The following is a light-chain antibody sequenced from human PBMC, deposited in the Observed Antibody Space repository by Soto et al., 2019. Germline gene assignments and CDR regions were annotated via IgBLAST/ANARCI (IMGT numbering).Light chain of an antibody. CDR3: AAWDDSLNGHAV. CDR2: SNN. J-gene: IGLJ7*01. CDR1: SSNIGSNT. Sequence: QSVLTQPPSASGTPGQRGTISCSGSSSNIGSNTVNWYQQLPGTAPKLLIYSNNQRPSGVPDRFSGSQSGTSASLAIGGLQSEDEADYYCAAWDDSLNGHAVFGGGTQLTVL. V-gene: IGLV1-44*01.